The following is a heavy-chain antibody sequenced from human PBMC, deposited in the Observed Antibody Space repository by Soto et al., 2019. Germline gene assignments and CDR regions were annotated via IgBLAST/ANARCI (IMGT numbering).Heavy chain of an antibody. CDR3: ARLGGYSGYDPFDY. D-gene: IGHD5-12*01. V-gene: IGHV3-23*01. CDR1: GFPFSIYA. CDR2: ISGNGGST. Sequence: EVQLLESGGGLVEPGGSLSLSCAASGFPFSIYAMVWVRQAPGKGLEWVSVISGNGGSTYYPDSVKGRFSISRDISKNTLFLEMNSLRAEDTAIYYCARLGGYSGYDPFDYWGQGTLVTVSS. J-gene: IGHJ4*02.